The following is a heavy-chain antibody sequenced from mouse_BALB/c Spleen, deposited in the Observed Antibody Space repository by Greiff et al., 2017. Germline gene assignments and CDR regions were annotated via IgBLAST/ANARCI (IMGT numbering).Heavy chain of an antibody. D-gene: IGHD2-1*01. CDR3: ARDGNSPYYYAMDY. V-gene: IGHV5-17*02. J-gene: IGHJ4*01. CDR2: ISSGSSTI. Sequence: VQGVESGGGLVQPGGSRKLSCAASGFTFSSFGMHWVRQAPEKGLEWVAYISSGSSTIYYADTVKGRFTISRDNPKNTLFLQMTSLRSEDTAMYYCARDGNSPYYYAMDYWGQGTSVTVSS. CDR1: GFTFSSFG.